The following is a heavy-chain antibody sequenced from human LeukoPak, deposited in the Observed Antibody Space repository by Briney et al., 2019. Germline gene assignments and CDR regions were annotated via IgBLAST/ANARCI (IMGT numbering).Heavy chain of an antibody. Sequence: SETLSLTCTVSGGSISSYYWSWIRQPPGKGLEWIGYIYYSGSTNYNPSLKSRATISVDTSKNQFSLKLSSVTAADTAVYYCARHFGSSSSFCFDYWGQGTLVTVSS. CDR3: ARHFGSSSSFCFDY. CDR2: IYYSGST. J-gene: IGHJ4*02. D-gene: IGHD6-6*01. V-gene: IGHV4-59*01. CDR1: GGSISSYY.